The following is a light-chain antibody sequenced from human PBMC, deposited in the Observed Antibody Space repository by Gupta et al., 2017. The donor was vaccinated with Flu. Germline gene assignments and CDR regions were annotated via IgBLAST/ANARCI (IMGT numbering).Light chain of an antibody. J-gene: IGLJ3*02. CDR3: AAWDDSLKGWV. CDR2: SKN. V-gene: IGLV1-44*01. Sequence: QSVLTQPPSASGTPGQRVTISCSGSSSNIGSNTVNWYQQLPGTAPKLLIYSKNQRPSGVPDRFSGSKSGTSASLAISGLQSEDEAEYYCAAWDDSLKGWVFGGGTKLTVL. CDR1: SSNIGSNT.